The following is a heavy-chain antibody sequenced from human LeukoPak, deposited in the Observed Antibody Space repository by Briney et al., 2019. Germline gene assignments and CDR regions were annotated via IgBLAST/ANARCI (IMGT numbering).Heavy chain of an antibody. V-gene: IGHV4-30-4*01. D-gene: IGHD2-21*02. J-gene: IGHJ4*02. Sequence: SQTLSLTCTVSGGSISSGDYYWSWIRQPPGKGLEWIGYIYYSGSTYYNPSLKSPVTISVDTSKNQFSLKLSSVTAADTAVYYCARGPPYIVVVTAIGFFDYWGQGTLVTVSS. CDR1: GGSISSGDYY. CDR3: ARGPPYIVVVTAIGFFDY. CDR2: IYYSGST.